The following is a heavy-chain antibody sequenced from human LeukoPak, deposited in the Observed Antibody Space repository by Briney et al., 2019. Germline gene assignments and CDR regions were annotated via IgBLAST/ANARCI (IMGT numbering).Heavy chain of an antibody. Sequence: GGSLRLSCAASGLTFSSYSMNWVRQAPGKGLEWVANIKQDGSEKYYVDSVKGRFTISRDNAKKSLYLQMNSLRAEDTAVYYCARETEMANLDYWGQGTLVTVSS. CDR1: GLTFSSYS. V-gene: IGHV3-7*04. J-gene: IGHJ4*02. CDR2: IKQDGSEK. D-gene: IGHD5-24*01. CDR3: ARETEMANLDY.